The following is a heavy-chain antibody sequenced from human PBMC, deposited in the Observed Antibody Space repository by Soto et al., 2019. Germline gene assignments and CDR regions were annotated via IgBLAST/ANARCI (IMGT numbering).Heavy chain of an antibody. J-gene: IGHJ4*02. CDR2: IYPGDSDT. CDR1: GYSFASHW. Sequence: RGESLKISCKGSGYSFASHWIAWVRQIPGKGLEWMGIIYPGDSDTRYSPSFQGQVTISADKSISTAYLQWSSLKASDTAMYYCATVSRCGVLIIGCFDYWGQGTLVTVS. CDR3: ATVSRCGVLIIGCFDY. V-gene: IGHV5-51*01. D-gene: IGHD3-3*01.